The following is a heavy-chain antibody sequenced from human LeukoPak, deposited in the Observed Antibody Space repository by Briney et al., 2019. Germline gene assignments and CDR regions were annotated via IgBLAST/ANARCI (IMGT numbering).Heavy chain of an antibody. D-gene: IGHD6-13*01. Sequence: GGSLRLSCAASGFTFSSYAMTWVRQAPGKGLEWVANMNQDGSAKYYADSVKGRFTISRDNSKNTLYLQMNSLRAEDTAVYYCAKDGDIAAAMYYFDYWGQGTLVTVSS. V-gene: IGHV3-7*01. J-gene: IGHJ4*02. CDR2: MNQDGSAK. CDR3: AKDGDIAAAMYYFDY. CDR1: GFTFSSYA.